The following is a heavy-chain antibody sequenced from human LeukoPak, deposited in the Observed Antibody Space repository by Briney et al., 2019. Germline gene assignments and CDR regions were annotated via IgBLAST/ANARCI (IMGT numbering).Heavy chain of an antibody. CDR2: ISAYNGNT. V-gene: IGHV1-18*01. D-gene: IGHD2-2*01. J-gene: IGHJ6*03. Sequence: ASVKVSCKASGYTFTSYGISWVRQAPGQGLEWMGWISAYNGNTNYAQKLQGRVTMTTDTSTSTAYMELRSLRSDDTAVYYCARDDIVVVPAAITRSYYYYYYMHVWGKGPRSPSP. CDR1: GYTFTSYG. CDR3: ARDDIVVVPAAITRSYYYYYYMHV.